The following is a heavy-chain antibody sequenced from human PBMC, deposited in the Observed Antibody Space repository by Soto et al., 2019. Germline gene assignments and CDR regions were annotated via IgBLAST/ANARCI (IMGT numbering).Heavy chain of an antibody. CDR2: ISYDGSNK. D-gene: IGHD5-12*01. V-gene: IGHV3-30-3*01. Sequence: APGKGLAWVAVISYDGSNKYYADSVKGRFTISRDNSKNTLYLQINSLRAEDTAVYYCARDLGGYDFYNNYGKDVWGRWTAVSV. CDR3: ARDLGGYDFYNNYGKDV. J-gene: IGHJ6*02.